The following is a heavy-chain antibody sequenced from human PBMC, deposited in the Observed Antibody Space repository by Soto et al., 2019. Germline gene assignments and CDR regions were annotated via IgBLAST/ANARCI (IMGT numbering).Heavy chain of an antibody. CDR3: ARGNVVAIDY. V-gene: IGHV4-30-4*01. CDR1: GGSISSCDYY. J-gene: IGHJ4*02. D-gene: IGHD2-21*01. CDR2: IYYSGST. Sequence: PSXTRSLTCTVSGGSISSCDYYWIWIRQPPGKGLEWIGYIYYSGSTYYNPSLKSRVTISVDRSKNQFSLKLSSVTAADTAVYYCARGNVVAIDYWGQGTLVT.